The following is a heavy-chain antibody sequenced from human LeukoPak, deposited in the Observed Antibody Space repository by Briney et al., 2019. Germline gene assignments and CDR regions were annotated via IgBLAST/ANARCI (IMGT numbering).Heavy chain of an antibody. CDR3: ARGFITGTTNAFDI. Sequence: GGSLRLSCAASGFTFDDYGMSWVRQAPGKGLEWVSGINWNGGSTGYADSVKGRFTISRDNAKSSLYLQMNSLRAEDTALYYCARGFITGTTNAFDIWGQGTMVTVSS. J-gene: IGHJ3*02. V-gene: IGHV3-20*04. CDR1: GFTFDDYG. D-gene: IGHD1-20*01. CDR2: INWNGGST.